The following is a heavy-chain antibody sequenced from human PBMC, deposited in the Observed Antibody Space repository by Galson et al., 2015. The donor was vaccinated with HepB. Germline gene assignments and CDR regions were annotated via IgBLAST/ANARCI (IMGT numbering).Heavy chain of an antibody. J-gene: IGHJ6*02. CDR1: GFIFSTYS. D-gene: IGHD3-10*01. CDR2: ISSSSTTI. CDR3: ARDRGGSGSHMSYYYDMDV. V-gene: IGHV3-48*04. Sequence: SLRLSCAASGFIFSTYSMNWVRQAPGKGLEWVSYISSSSTTIYYADSVKGRCTISRDNAKNSLYLQMNSLRAEDAAVYYCARDRGGSGSHMSYYYDMDVWGQGTTVTVSS.